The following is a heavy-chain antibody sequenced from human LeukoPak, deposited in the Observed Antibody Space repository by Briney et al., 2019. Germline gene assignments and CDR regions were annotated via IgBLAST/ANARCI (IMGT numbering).Heavy chain of an antibody. V-gene: IGHV3-30*02. CDR3: AKPLPAYSSGWYLDY. CDR1: GFTFSNHG. J-gene: IGHJ4*02. CDR2: IWYDGSNK. D-gene: IGHD6-19*01. Sequence: PGGSLRLSCAASGFTFSNHGMHWVRQASGKGLEWVAVIWYDGSNKYYADSVKGRFTISRDNSKNTLYLQMNSLRAEDTAVYYCAKPLPAYSSGWYLDYWGQGTLVTVSS.